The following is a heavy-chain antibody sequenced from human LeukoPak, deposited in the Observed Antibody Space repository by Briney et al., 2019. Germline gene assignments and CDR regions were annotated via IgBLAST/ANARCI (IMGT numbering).Heavy chain of an antibody. CDR3: ARFVVSGSNHFDP. J-gene: IGHJ5*02. V-gene: IGHV4-31*03. CDR1: GGSVSNGDSY. D-gene: IGHD5/OR15-5a*01. CDR2: VYYSGST. Sequence: SETLSLTCSVSGGSVSNGDSYWTWIRQHPGEGLKWIGYVYYSGSTYYTPSLKSRVAISIDTSKNQFSLRLTSLTDADTAVYYCARFVVSGSNHFDPWGQGTLVTVSS.